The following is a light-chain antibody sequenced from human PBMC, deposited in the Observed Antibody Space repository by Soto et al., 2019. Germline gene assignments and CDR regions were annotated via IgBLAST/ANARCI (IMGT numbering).Light chain of an antibody. Sequence: LAPRGRATLTCRASQSVSSFLAWYQQKPGQAPRLLIYGASIRATGIPARFSGSGSGTDFTLTISSLEPEDFAVYYCQQRSNWPPWTFGQGTKVDIK. J-gene: IGKJ1*01. CDR3: QQRSNWPPWT. V-gene: IGKV3-11*01. CDR2: GAS. CDR1: QSVSSF.